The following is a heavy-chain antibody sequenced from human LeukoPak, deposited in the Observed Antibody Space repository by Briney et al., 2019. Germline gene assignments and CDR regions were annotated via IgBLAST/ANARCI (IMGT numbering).Heavy chain of an antibody. J-gene: IGHJ4*02. CDR1: GGSISSFY. CDR2: IYTSGST. D-gene: IGHD3-22*01. CDR3: ASEYYYDTSGYYSLAY. Sequence: SETLSLTCTVSGGSISSFYWSWIRQPAGKGLEWIGRIYTSGSTNYNPSLKSRITMSVDTSKNLFSLKLSSVTAADTAVYYCASEYYYDTSGYYSLAYWGQGTLVAVSS. V-gene: IGHV4-4*07.